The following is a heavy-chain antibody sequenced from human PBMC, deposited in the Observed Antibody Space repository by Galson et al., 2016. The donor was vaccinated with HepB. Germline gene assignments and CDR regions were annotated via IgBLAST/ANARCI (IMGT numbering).Heavy chain of an antibody. CDR2: INGGNGDT. CDR3: ARAPGRRTVRGNGLRLKEEWGESTPINRFDP. D-gene: IGHD3-3*01. CDR1: GYIFSNFP. Sequence: SVKVSCKASGYIFSNFPMHWVRQAPGQRLEWMGWINGGNGDTRYSQKFQGRITITRDTSATTVYLEMSSLTSEDTAVYYCARAPGRRTVRGNGLRLKEEWGESTPINRFDPWGQGTLVTVSS. V-gene: IGHV1-3*01. J-gene: IGHJ5*02.